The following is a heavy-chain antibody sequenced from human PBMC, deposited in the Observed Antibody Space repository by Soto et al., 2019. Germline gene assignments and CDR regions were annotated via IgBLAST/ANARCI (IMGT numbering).Heavy chain of an antibody. CDR2: ISGSGGST. D-gene: IGHD3-22*01. V-gene: IGHV3-23*01. CDR3: AKVNPAIGYYDSSGYFDY. J-gene: IGHJ4*02. Sequence: GGSLRLSCAASGFTFSSYAMSWVRQAPGKGLEWVSAISGSGGSTYYADSVKGRFTISRDNSKNTLYLQMNSLRAEDTAVYYCAKVNPAIGYYDSSGYFDYWGQGTLVTVSS. CDR1: GFTFSSYA.